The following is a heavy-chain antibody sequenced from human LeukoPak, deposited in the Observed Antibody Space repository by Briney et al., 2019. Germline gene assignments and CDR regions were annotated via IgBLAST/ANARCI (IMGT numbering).Heavy chain of an antibody. Sequence: PGGSLRLSCAASGFTFTNYWMHWVRQAPGMGLVWVSRLPPDELDIIYADSVKGRFTVSRDNAKNTVYLQMNNLRAEDTAVYYCARDPISYYDFWSGYYPPMDVWGQGTTVTVSS. CDR3: ARDPISYYDFWSGYYPPMDV. D-gene: IGHD3-3*01. CDR2: LPPDELDI. V-gene: IGHV3-74*01. CDR1: GFTFTNYW. J-gene: IGHJ6*02.